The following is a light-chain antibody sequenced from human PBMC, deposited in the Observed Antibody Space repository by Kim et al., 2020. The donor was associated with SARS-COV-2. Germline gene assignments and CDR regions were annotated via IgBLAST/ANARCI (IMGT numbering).Light chain of an antibody. J-gene: IGKJ4*01. CDR3: QQYYSWPLT. CDR1: QSFPSK. CDR2: DTS. V-gene: IGKV3-15*01. Sequence: SVSPGETATLTCSASQSFPSKLAWFQQKPGRAPRLLIYDTSTRATGIPARFSGSGSGTEFTLTISSLQSEDFAVYYCQQYYSWPLTFGGGTKVDI.